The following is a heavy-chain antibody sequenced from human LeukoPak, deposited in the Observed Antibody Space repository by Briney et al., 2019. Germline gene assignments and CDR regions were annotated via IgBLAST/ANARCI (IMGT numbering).Heavy chain of an antibody. V-gene: IGHV3-53*01. J-gene: IGHJ4*02. CDR2: IYSGGST. CDR1: GFTVSRYY. Sequence: PGGSLRLSCAASGFTVSRYYISWVRQAPGEGLEWVSVIYSGGSTYYADSVKGRFTISRDNSKNTLYLQMNSLRAEDTAVYYCARGDSVVTAAYWGQGTLVTVSS. CDR3: ARGDSVVTAAY. D-gene: IGHD2-21*02.